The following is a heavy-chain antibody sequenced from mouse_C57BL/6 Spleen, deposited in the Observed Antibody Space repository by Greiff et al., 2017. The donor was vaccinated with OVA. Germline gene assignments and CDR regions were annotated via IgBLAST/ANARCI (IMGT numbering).Heavy chain of an antibody. Sequence: EVKLVESGGGLVKPGGSLKLSCAASGFTFSAYGMHWVRQAPEKGLEWVAYISSGSSTIYYADTVKGRFTISRDNAKNTLFLQMTSLRSEDTAMYYCARGYYDYDGYAMDYWGQGTSVTVST. CDR2: ISSGSSTI. J-gene: IGHJ4*01. CDR1: GFTFSAYG. D-gene: IGHD2-4*01. CDR3: ARGYYDYDGYAMDY. V-gene: IGHV5-17*01.